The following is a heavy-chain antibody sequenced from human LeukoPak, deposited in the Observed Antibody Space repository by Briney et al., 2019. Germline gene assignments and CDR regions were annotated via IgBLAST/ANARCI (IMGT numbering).Heavy chain of an antibody. CDR3: ARGGFYCTNGVCYKVYYYYMDV. V-gene: IGHV1-18*01. CDR2: ISAYNGNT. D-gene: IGHD2-8*01. Sequence: ASVKVSCKASGYTFTSYGISWVRQAPGQGLEWMGWISAYNGNTNYAQKLQGRVTMTTDTSTSTAYMELRSPRSDDTAVYYCARGGFYCTNGVCYKVYYYYMDVWGKGTTVTVSS. J-gene: IGHJ6*03. CDR1: GYTFTSYG.